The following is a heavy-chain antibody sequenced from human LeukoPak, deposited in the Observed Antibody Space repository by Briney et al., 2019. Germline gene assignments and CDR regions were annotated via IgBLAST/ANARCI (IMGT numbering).Heavy chain of an antibody. Sequence: PGGSLRLSCAASGFTFSSYAMSWVRQAPGKGLGWVSAISGSGGSTYYADSVKGRFTISRDNSKNTLCLQMNSLRAEDTAVYYCAKRPIGSGSYYFDYWGQGTLVTVSS. CDR1: GFTFSSYA. CDR3: AKRPIGSGSYYFDY. D-gene: IGHD3-10*01. V-gene: IGHV3-23*01. J-gene: IGHJ4*02. CDR2: ISGSGGST.